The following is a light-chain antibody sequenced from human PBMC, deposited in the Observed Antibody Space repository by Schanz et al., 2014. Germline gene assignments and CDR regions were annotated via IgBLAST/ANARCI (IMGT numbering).Light chain of an antibody. V-gene: IGKV1-5*03. CDR1: QRIGAY. Sequence: DIQMTQSPSPVSASVGDTVTISCRARQRIGAYLAWYQQKPGTAPKLLLYQASILRTGVPSRFSGSGFGTDFTLTINSLQPDDFATYFCQHLAFGQGTKVELK. CDR2: QAS. CDR3: QHLA. J-gene: IGKJ1*01.